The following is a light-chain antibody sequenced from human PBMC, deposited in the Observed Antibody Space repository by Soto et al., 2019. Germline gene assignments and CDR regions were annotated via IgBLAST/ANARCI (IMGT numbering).Light chain of an antibody. V-gene: IGLV2-14*01. Sequence: QSALTQPASVSGSPGQSITISCTGTSSDVGGYNYVSWFQQHPGKAPKLMIYDVRNLPSGISNRFSGSKSGNTASLTISGLQAEDEADYYCNSYTSSSTYVFGTGTKLTVL. CDR2: DVR. J-gene: IGLJ1*01. CDR3: NSYTSSSTYV. CDR1: SSDVGGYNY.